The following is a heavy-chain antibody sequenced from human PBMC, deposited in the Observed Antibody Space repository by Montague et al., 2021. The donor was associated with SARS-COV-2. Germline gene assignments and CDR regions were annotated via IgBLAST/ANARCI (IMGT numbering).Heavy chain of an antibody. CDR3: ASPGGYCTGGSCYYVY. D-gene: IGHD2-15*01. CDR1: GGSISTYY. Sequence: SETLSLTCSVSGGSISTYYWSWTRQPPRKGLVWIGYIYYRGSTNYNPSLKSRVTISIDTSKNQFSLELSSVTAADMAVYYCASPGGYCTGGSCYYVYWGQGTLVTVSS. CDR2: IYYRGST. J-gene: IGHJ4*02. V-gene: IGHV4-59*01.